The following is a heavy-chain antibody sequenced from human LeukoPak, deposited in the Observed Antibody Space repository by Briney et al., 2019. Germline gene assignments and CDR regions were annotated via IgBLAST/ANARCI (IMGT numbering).Heavy chain of an antibody. CDR1: GGSISSGSYY. Sequence: SQTLSLTCTVSGGSISSGSYYWSWIRQPAGKGLEWIGRIYTSGSTNYNPSLKSRVTISVDTSKNQFSLKLSSVTAADTAVYYCARGAVADDYYFDYWGQGTLVTVSS. J-gene: IGHJ4*02. D-gene: IGHD6-19*01. CDR3: ARGAVADDYYFDY. V-gene: IGHV4-61*02. CDR2: IYTSGST.